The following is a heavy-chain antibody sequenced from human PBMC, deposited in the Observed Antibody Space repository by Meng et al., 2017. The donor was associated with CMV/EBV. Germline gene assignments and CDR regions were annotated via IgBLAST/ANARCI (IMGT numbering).Heavy chain of an antibody. CDR2: ISYDGSNK. D-gene: IGHD1-1*01. CDR3: ARFDGGYIGYHYYYYYGMDV. V-gene: IGHV3-30*04. J-gene: IGHJ6*02. CDR1: GFTFSSYA. Sequence: GESLKISCAASGFTFSSYAMHWVRQAPGKGLEWVAVISYDGSNKYYADSVKGRFTISRDNSKNTLYLQMNSLRAEDTAVYYCARFDGGYIGYHYYYYYGMDVWGQGTTVTVSS.